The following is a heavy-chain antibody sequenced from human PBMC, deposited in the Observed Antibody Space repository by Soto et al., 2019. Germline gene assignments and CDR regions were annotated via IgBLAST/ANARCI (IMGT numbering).Heavy chain of an antibody. CDR1: GCKMSNGAYS. V-gene: IGHV4-30-2*06. CDR2: VSHLETT. D-gene: IGHD3-22*01. CDR3: VRGGCYGSFDF. J-gene: IGHJ4*02. Sequence: PSETLSLPCSVSGCKMSNGAYSWNWLRPSPGKGLEWLGYVSHLETTYYNPSFRSRLSLSIDRSRNQFFLCLSSMTAADKAVYYGVRGGCYGSFDFRDQGLQV.